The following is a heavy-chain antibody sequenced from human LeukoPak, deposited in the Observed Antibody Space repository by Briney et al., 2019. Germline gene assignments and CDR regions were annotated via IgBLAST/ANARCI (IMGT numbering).Heavy chain of an antibody. CDR3: ARLARYAYYYGSGSYSSQTP. CDR1: GGSFSGYY. Sequence: SETLSLTCAVYGGSFSGYYWSWIRQPPGKGLEWIGEINHSGSTNYNPSLKSRVTISVDTSKNQFSLKLSSVTAADTAVYYCARLARYAYYYGSGSYSSQTPWGQGTLVTVSS. CDR2: INHSGST. J-gene: IGHJ5*02. V-gene: IGHV4-34*01. D-gene: IGHD3-10*01.